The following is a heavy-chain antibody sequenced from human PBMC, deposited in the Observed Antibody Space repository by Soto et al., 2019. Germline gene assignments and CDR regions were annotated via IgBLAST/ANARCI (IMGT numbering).Heavy chain of an antibody. D-gene: IGHD5-12*01. CDR3: ASYTKYSGYDFFDY. J-gene: IGHJ4*02. Sequence: SETLSLTCTVSGGSISSGGYYWSWIRQHPGKGLEWIGYIYYSGSTYYNPSLKSRVTISVDTSKNQFSLKLSSVTAADTAVYYCASYTKYSGYDFFDYWGQGTLVTVSS. V-gene: IGHV4-31*03. CDR2: IYYSGST. CDR1: GGSISSGGYY.